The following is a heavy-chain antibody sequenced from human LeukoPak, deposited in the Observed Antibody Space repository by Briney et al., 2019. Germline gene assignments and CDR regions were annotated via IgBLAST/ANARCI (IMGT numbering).Heavy chain of an antibody. J-gene: IGHJ4*02. V-gene: IGHV3-7*01. Sequence: GGSLRLSCAASGFSFSNYWMGWVRQAPGKRPEWVANMNIDGSERYYADSVKGRFTISRDNARNSVFLQMSGLRVEDTAVYYCAGDFYTAMVTDWGQGTLVTVSS. CDR3: AGDFYTAMVTD. CDR1: GFSFSNYW. CDR2: MNIDGSER. D-gene: IGHD5-18*01.